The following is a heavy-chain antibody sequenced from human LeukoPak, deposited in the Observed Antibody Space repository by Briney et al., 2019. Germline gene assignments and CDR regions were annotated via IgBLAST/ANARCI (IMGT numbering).Heavy chain of an antibody. V-gene: IGHV3-7*01. D-gene: IGHD3-3*01. J-gene: IGHJ4*02. CDR3: ARRAYYDVWSNTPFEY. CDR2: IKQDGSEK. Sequence: GGSLRLSCAASGFTFSSYWMSWVRQAPGKGLEWVANIKQDGSEKYYVDSVKGRFTISRDNAKNSLYLQMNSLTAEDTAVYYCARRAYYDVWSNTPFEYWGQGTLVTVSS. CDR1: GFTFSSYW.